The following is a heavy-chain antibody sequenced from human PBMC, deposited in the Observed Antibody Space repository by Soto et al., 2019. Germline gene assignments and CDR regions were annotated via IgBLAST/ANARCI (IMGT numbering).Heavy chain of an antibody. CDR1: GGSIINYY. CDR2: INHDAYS. D-gene: IGHD1-1*01. V-gene: IGHV4-59*08. CDR3: ARPGYGPQYGLVDA. J-gene: IGHJ6*02. Sequence: QVQLQQSGPGLVKPSETLSLTCTVSGGSIINYYCSWFRQSPGKGLEWIGYINHDAYSAYNLPLERRLAMSADTWKTPFSLVLAAETATDTAVYYCARPGYGPQYGLVDAWGQGTTVIVSS.